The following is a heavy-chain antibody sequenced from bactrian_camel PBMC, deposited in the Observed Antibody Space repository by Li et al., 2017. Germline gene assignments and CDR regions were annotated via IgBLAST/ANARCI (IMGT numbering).Heavy chain of an antibody. CDR1: GSIDGTYC. V-gene: IGHV3S6*01. Sequence: HVQLVESGGGSVQAGGSLRLSCEVSGSIDGTYCMGWFRQAPGKGLEWVSTLNSGFSATSYVDSVKGRFTISRDNAKNTLYLQMNSLKPEDTAVYRCVRDLASLYAYWGQGTQVTVS. CDR3: VRDLASLYAY. CDR2: LNSGFSAT. J-gene: IGHJ4*01. D-gene: IGHD1*01.